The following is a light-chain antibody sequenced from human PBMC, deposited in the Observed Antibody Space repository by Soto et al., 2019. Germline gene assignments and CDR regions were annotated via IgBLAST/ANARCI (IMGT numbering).Light chain of an antibody. Sequence: EIVLTQSPGTLSLSPGESATLSCRASQSVNSRFLAWYQHKPSQAPRLLIYAASTMASGIPDRFSGSTSGTDFTLTISRLEPEDFAVYYCQRYGDSPPNTFGQGTKLEIK. J-gene: IGKJ2*01. CDR1: QSVNSRF. V-gene: IGKV3-20*01. CDR2: AAS. CDR3: QRYGDSPPNT.